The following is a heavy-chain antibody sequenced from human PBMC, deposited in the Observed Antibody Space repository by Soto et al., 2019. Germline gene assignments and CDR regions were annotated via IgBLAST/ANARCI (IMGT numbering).Heavy chain of an antibody. CDR3: ARAGGYSSSWTFTYYFDY. J-gene: IGHJ4*02. Sequence: ASVKVSCKASGYTFTGYYMHWVRQAPGQGLEWMGWINPNSGGTNYAQKFQGWVTMTRDTSISTAYMELSRLRSDDTAVYYCARAGGYSSSWTFTYYFDYWGQGTLVTVSS. D-gene: IGHD6-13*01. CDR1: GYTFTGYY. V-gene: IGHV1-2*04. CDR2: INPNSGGT.